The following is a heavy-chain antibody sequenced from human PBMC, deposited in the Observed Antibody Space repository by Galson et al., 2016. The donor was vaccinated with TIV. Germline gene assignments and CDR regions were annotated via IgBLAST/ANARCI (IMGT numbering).Heavy chain of an antibody. Sequence: SLRLSCATSGFTFNKWRMNWVRQAPGRGLEWVSSIRGDGTHTYYADSVKGRFTISRDYGKNSVYLQMSSLRVDDTAVYYCASDVVGGTFDRWGQGTLVIVSS. V-gene: IGHV3-21*06. D-gene: IGHD1-26*01. CDR1: GFTFNKWR. CDR3: ASDVVGGTFDR. J-gene: IGHJ4*02. CDR2: IRGDGTHT.